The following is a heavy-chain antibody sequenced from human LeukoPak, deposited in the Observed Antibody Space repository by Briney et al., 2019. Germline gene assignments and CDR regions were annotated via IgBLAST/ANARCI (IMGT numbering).Heavy chain of an antibody. J-gene: IGHJ3*02. CDR1: GGTFSSYA. CDR3: AREEREYCGGDCNDAFDI. Sequence: SVKVSCKASGGTFSSYAISWVRQAPGQGLEWMGGIIPIFGTANYAQKFQGRVTITADESTSTAYTELSSLRSEDTAVYYCAREEREYCGGDCNDAFDIWGQGTMVTVSS. CDR2: IIPIFGTA. D-gene: IGHD2-21*02. V-gene: IGHV1-69*01.